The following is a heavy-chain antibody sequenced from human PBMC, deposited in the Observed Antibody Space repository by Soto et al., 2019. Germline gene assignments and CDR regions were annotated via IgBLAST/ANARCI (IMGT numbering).Heavy chain of an antibody. Sequence: GGSLRLSCAASGFTVSSNYMSWVRQAPGKGLEWVSVIYSGGSTYYADSVKGRFTISRDNSKNTLYLQMNSLRAEDTAVYYCARDLSVNYYYYGMDVWGRGTTVT. J-gene: IGHJ6*02. CDR3: ARDLSVNYYYYGMDV. CDR1: GFTVSSNY. V-gene: IGHV3-53*01. D-gene: IGHD3-16*02. CDR2: IYSGGST.